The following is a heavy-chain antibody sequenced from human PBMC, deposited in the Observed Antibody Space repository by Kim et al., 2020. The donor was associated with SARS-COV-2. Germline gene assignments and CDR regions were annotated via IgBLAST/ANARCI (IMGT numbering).Heavy chain of an antibody. J-gene: IGHJ6*02. V-gene: IGHV6-1*01. CDR2: TYYRSKWYN. CDR1: GDSVSRNSAA. Sequence: SQTLSLTCAISGDSVSRNSAAWNWIRQSPSRGLEWLGRTYYRSKWYNDYAVSVRGRIIINPDTSKNQFSLQLNSVTPEDTAVYYCSRQGSGTVAGMNYFAMDVWGQGTTVTVSS. CDR3: SRQGSGTVAGMNYFAMDV. D-gene: IGHD6-19*01.